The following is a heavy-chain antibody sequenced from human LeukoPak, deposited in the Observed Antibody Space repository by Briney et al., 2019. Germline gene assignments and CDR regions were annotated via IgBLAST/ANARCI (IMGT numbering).Heavy chain of an antibody. CDR2: IYYSGTT. CDR3: ARRRPAHDAFDI. D-gene: IGHD2-2*01. V-gene: IGHV4-59*01. CDR1: GDSISSYY. J-gene: IGHJ3*02. Sequence: NPSETLSHTCTVSGDSISSYYWSWIRQPPGKGLEWIGYIYYSGTTNYSPSLKSRVTISVDTSKNQFSLKLSSVTAADTAVYYCARRRPAHDAFDIWGQGTLVTVSS.